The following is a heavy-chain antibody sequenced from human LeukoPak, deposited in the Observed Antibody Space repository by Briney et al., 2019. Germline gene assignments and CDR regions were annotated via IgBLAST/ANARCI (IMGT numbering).Heavy chain of an antibody. V-gene: IGHV3-7*01. CDR1: GFTFSSYW. CDR2: IEQDGSEK. CDR3: ARVITVYNVYEEVAEYFQY. Sequence: GGSLRLSCAASGFTFSSYWMSWVRLAPGKGLEWVADIEQDGSEKYYVDSVRGRFSISRDNSKNSLYLQMNSLRADDTAVYYCARVITVYNVYEEVAEYFQYWGQGTLVTVSS. D-gene: IGHD5/OR15-5a*01. J-gene: IGHJ1*01.